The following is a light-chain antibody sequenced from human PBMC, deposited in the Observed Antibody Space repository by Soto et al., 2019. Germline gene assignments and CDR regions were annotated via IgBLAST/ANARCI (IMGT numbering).Light chain of an antibody. CDR3: QEHDTTPIN. CDR1: QSGLKSSNNKNY. Sequence: DMVMTQSPDSLAVSLGERATINCKSSQSGLKSSNNKNYLAWYQQKPGQAPKLLIYWTSTRESGVPDLFSGSTSETDFTLTISSRQAEDVAVYNCQEHDTTPINFGQGTKLEIK. J-gene: IGKJ2*01. CDR2: WTS. V-gene: IGKV4-1*01.